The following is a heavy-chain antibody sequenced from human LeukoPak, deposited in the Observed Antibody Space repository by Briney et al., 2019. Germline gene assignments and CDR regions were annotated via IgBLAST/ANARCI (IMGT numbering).Heavy chain of an antibody. CDR2: INHSGST. CDR1: GGSFSGYY. CDR3: ARGLRYYYDSSASWNHWFDP. Sequence: SETLSLTCAVYGGSFSGYYWSWIRQPPGKGLEWIGEINHSGSTNYNPSLKSRVTISVDTSKNQFSLKLSSVTAADTAVYYCARGLRYYYDSSASWNHWFDPWGQGTLVTVSS. V-gene: IGHV4-34*01. J-gene: IGHJ5*02. D-gene: IGHD3-22*01.